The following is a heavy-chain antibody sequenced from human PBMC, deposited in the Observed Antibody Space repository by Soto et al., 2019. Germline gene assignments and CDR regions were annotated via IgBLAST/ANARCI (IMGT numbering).Heavy chain of an antibody. CDR2: IYYSGST. J-gene: IGHJ4*02. Sequence: SETLSLTCTVSGGSISSGGYYWSWIRQHPGKGLEWIGYIYYSGSTYYNPSLKSRVTISVDTSKNQFSLKLSSVTAADTAVYYCARSFGVAADGPFEDWGQGTRVTVSS. D-gene: IGHD6-13*01. CDR1: GGSISSGGYY. CDR3: ARSFGVAADGPFED. V-gene: IGHV4-31*03.